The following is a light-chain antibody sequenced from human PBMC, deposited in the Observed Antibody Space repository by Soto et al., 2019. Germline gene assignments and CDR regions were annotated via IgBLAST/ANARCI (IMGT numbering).Light chain of an antibody. Sequence: QSVLTQPASVSGSPGQSITISCTGTSSDVGGYNYVSWYQQHPGKAPKLMIYGVSNLPSGVSNRFSGSKSGNTAALTISGLQAEDEADYYCSSYTSSSTLCVFGTGTKVTVL. CDR1: SSDVGGYNY. V-gene: IGLV2-14*01. CDR2: GVS. J-gene: IGLJ1*01. CDR3: SSYTSSSTLCV.